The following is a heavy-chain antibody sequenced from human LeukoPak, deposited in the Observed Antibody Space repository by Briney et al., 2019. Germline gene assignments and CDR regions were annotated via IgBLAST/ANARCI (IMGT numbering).Heavy chain of an antibody. CDR3: ARGDGYPGIFDY. D-gene: IGHD6-25*01. J-gene: IGHJ4*02. CDR2: IWYDGSNK. CDR1: GFTFSSYC. Sequence: PGGSLRLSCAASGFTFSSYCMHWVRQAPGKGLEWVAVIWYDGSNKYYADSVKGRFTISRDNSKNTLYLQMNSLRAEDTAVYYCARGDGYPGIFDYWGQGTLVTVSS. V-gene: IGHV3-33*01.